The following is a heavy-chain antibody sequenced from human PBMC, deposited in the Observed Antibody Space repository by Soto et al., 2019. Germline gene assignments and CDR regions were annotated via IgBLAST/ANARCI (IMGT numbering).Heavy chain of an antibody. CDR3: ASWSSGWYFDY. Sequence: LRLSCAASGFTFSSYGMHWVRQAPGKGLEWVAVIWYDGSNKYYADSVKGRFTISRDNSKNTLYLQMNSLRAEDTAVYYCASWSSGWYFDYWGQGTLVTVSS. CDR2: IWYDGSNK. J-gene: IGHJ4*02. CDR1: GFTFSSYG. V-gene: IGHV3-33*01. D-gene: IGHD6-19*01.